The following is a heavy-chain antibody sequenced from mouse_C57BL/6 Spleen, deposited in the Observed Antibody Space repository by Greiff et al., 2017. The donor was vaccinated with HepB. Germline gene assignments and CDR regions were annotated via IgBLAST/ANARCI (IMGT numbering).Heavy chain of an antibody. J-gene: IGHJ2*01. CDR2: ISDGGSYT. D-gene: IGHD1-1*01. CDR3: AREDYYGSSYDY. Sequence: EVKLVESGGGLVKPGGSLKLSCAASGFTFSSYAMSWVRQTPEKRLEWVATISDGGSYTYYPDNVKGRFTISRDNAKNTLYLQMSHLKSEDTAMYYCAREDYYGSSYDYWGQGTTLTVSS. V-gene: IGHV5-4*01. CDR1: GFTFSSYA.